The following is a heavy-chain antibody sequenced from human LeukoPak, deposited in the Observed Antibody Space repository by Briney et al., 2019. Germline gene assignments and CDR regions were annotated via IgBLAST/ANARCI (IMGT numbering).Heavy chain of an antibody. D-gene: IGHD3-3*01. Sequence: GASVKVSFKASGYTFTIYAMHWVRQAPGQRLEWMGWINAGNGNTKYSQKFQGRVTITRDTSASTAYMELSSLRSEDTAVYYCARELGGSLEDYWGQGTLVTVSS. CDR3: ARELGGSLEDY. J-gene: IGHJ4*02. CDR2: INAGNGNT. V-gene: IGHV1-3*01. CDR1: GYTFTIYA.